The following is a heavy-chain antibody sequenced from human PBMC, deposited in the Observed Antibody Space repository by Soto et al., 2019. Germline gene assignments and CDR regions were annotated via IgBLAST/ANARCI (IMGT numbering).Heavy chain of an antibody. J-gene: IGHJ4*02. V-gene: IGHV3-33*01. D-gene: IGHD3-16*02. Sequence: GGSLRLSCAASGFTFSSYGMHWVRQAPGKGLEWVAVIWYDGSNKYYADSVKGRFTISRDNSKNTLYLQMNSLRAEDTAVYYCAREEMNYDYVWGSYPLDYWGQGTLVTVAS. CDR2: IWYDGSNK. CDR3: AREEMNYDYVWGSYPLDY. CDR1: GFTFSSYG.